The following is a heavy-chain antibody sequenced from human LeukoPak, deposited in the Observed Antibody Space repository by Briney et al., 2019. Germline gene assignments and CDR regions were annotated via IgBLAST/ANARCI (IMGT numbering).Heavy chain of an antibody. CDR2: ISDSGGST. D-gene: IGHD6-6*01. V-gene: IGHV3-23*01. CDR1: GFTFSSYA. CDR3: ARRVPYSSSSVYFDC. J-gene: IGHJ4*02. Sequence: PGGSLRLSCAASGFTFSSYAMSWVRQAPGKRLEWVSAISDSGGSTYYADSVKGRFTISRDNSKNTVYLQMNSLRAEDTALYYCARRVPYSSSSVYFDCWGQGTLVTVSS.